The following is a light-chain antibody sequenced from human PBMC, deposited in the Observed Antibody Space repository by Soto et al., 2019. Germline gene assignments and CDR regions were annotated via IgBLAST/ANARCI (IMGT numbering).Light chain of an antibody. Sequence: SVLTHPPSLSGAPGQRVTISCTGSGSNIGAPYDVHWYQHLPGAAPKLLIYGSTNRPSGVPGRFSGSKSGTSASLAITGLQAEDEADYYCQSYDSSLSGYVFGAGTKVTVL. CDR1: GSNIGAPYD. J-gene: IGLJ1*01. CDR2: GST. V-gene: IGLV1-40*01. CDR3: QSYDSSLSGYV.